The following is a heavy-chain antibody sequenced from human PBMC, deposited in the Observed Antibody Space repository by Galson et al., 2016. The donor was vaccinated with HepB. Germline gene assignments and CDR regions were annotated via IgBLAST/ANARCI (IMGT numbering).Heavy chain of an antibody. CDR1: GGSISSHY. CDR2: IYYSGST. CDR3: ARGIPGRGMDV. J-gene: IGHJ6*02. Sequence: ETLSLTCTVSGGSISSHYWTWIRQPPGEGLEWIGHIYYSGSTNYNPSLKSRVTISVDTSKNPFSLKLSSVTTADTAVYYCARGIPGRGMDVWGQGTTVTVSS. V-gene: IGHV4-59*08. D-gene: IGHD5-18*01.